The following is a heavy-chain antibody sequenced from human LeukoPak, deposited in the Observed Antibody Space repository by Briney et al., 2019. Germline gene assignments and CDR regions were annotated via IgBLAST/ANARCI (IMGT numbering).Heavy chain of an antibody. CDR3: ARGPLDGVLGSTYGY. V-gene: IGHV3-74*01. CDR2: INTNGIST. D-gene: IGHD1-26*01. CDR1: GFTFSSYW. J-gene: IGHJ4*02. Sequence: PGGSLRLSCAASGFTFSSYWMSWVRQAPGKGLVWVSRINTNGISTRYADSVKGRFTISRDNAKNMLYLQMNSLRAEDTAVYYCARGPLDGVLGSTYGYWGQGTLVTVSS.